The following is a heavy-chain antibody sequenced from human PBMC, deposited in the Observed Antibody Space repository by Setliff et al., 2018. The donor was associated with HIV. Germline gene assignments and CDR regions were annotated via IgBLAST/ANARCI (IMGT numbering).Heavy chain of an antibody. Sequence: SETLSLTCGIYGGSFSDYYWSWIRQPPGKGLEWIGEIDHRGRPKYNPSLNSRVTMSVDKSRNQFSLKVSSVTAADTAVYYCARGVRDNSGWSSYYFDYWGQGTLVTVS. V-gene: IGHV4-34*01. J-gene: IGHJ4*02. CDR1: GGSFSDYY. CDR2: IDHRGRP. CDR3: ARGVRDNSGWSSYYFDY. D-gene: IGHD6-19*01.